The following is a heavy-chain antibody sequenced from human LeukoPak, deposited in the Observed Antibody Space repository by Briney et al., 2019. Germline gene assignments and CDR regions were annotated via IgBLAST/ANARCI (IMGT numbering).Heavy chain of an antibody. CDR1: GDSVSSNSAA. Sequence: SQTLSLTCAISGDSVSSNSAAWNWIRQSPSRGLEWLGRTVYRSKWYYDYAVSVQSRITINADTSKNQFSLHLNSATPEDTAVYYCARSTALVGDDWVDPWGQGALVTVSS. D-gene: IGHD2-21*01. CDR2: TVYRSKWYY. CDR3: ARSTALVGDDWVDP. J-gene: IGHJ5*02. V-gene: IGHV6-1*01.